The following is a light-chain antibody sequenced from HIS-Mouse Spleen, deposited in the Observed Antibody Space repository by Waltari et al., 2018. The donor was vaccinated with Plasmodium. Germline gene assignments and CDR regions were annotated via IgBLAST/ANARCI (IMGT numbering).Light chain of an antibody. Sequence: SYELTQPPSVSVSPGQTARITCSGDALPKKYAYWYQQKSGQAPVLVSYDDSKRASGIPERFSGSSSGTMATLTISGAQVEDEADYYCYSTDSSGNHRVFGGGTKLTVL. CDR1: ALPKKY. CDR2: DDS. CDR3: YSTDSSGNHRV. J-gene: IGLJ3*02. V-gene: IGLV3-10*01.